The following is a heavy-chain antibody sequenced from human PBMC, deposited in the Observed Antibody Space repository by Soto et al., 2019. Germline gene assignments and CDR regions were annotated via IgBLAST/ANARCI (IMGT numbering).Heavy chain of an antibody. CDR3: ARHPTYYDFWSGYYRGNWFNP. Sequence: SETLSLTCTVSGGSISSSSYYWGWIRQPPGKGLEWIGSIYYSGSTYYNPSLKSRVTISVDTSKNQFSLKLSSVTAADTAVYYCARHPTYYDFWSGYYRGNWFNPWGQGTLVTVSS. CDR2: IYYSGST. D-gene: IGHD3-3*01. CDR1: GGSISSSSYY. V-gene: IGHV4-39*01. J-gene: IGHJ5*02.